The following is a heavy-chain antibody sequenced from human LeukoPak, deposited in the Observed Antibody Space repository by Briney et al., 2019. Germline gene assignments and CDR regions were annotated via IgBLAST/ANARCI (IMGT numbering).Heavy chain of an antibody. CDR2: INHSGST. J-gene: IGHJ4*02. Sequence: SETLSLTCAVSGGSFSGYYWSWIRQPPGKGLEWIGEINHSGSTNYNPSLKSRVTISVDTSKNQFSLKLSSVTAADTAVYYCARRLLWFGVDYWGQGTLVTVSS. CDR1: GGSFSGYY. CDR3: ARRLLWFGVDY. V-gene: IGHV4-34*01. D-gene: IGHD3-10*01.